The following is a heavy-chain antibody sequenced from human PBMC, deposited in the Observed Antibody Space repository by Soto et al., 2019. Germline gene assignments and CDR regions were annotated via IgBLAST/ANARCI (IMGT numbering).Heavy chain of an antibody. CDR3: IRDYGEAGSTNAFDI. Sequence: PGGSLRLSCAASGFTFSSFWMHWVRQAPGKGPVWVSRINSDGSGASYADFVEGRFTISRDNAKNTVYFQMNSLREEDTAVYYCIRDYGEAGSTNAFDIWGQGTMVTVSS. CDR2: INSDGSGA. V-gene: IGHV3-74*01. D-gene: IGHD3-10*01. CDR1: GFTFSSFW. J-gene: IGHJ3*02.